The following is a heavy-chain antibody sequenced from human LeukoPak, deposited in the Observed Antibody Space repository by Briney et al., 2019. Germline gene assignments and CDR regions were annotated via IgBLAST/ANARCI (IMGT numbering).Heavy chain of an antibody. D-gene: IGHD3-22*01. CDR2: INHSGST. CDR1: GGSFSGYY. CDR3: ARGLYDSSGYYCIFDY. J-gene: IGHJ4*02. V-gene: IGHV4-34*01. Sequence: SETLSLTCAVYGGSFSGYYWSWIRQPPGKGLEWIGEINHSGSTNYNPSLKSRVTISVDTSKNQFSLKLSSVTAADTAVYYCARGLYDSSGYYCIFDYWGQGTLATVSS.